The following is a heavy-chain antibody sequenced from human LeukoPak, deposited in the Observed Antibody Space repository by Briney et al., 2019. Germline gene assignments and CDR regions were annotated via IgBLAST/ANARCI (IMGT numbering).Heavy chain of an antibody. V-gene: IGHV3-7*01. Sequence: PGGSLRLSCAASGFTFSSYAMSWVRQAPGKGLEWVANIKQDGSEKYYVDSVKGRFTISRDNAKNSLYLQMNSLRAEDTAVYYCARERRNGNLDYWGQGTLVTVSS. CDR3: ARERRNGNLDY. CDR2: IKQDGSEK. D-gene: IGHD5-24*01. CDR1: GFTFSSYA. J-gene: IGHJ4*02.